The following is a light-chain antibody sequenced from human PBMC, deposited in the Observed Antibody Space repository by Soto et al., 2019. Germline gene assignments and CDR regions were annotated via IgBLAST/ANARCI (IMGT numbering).Light chain of an antibody. CDR1: QSVSSH. CDR3: QQYNNLPPT. J-gene: IGKJ1*01. V-gene: IGKV3-11*01. CDR2: DAS. Sequence: EIVLTQSPATLSLSPGERATVSCRASQSVSSHLAWYQQKHGQAPRLLIYDASSRASGIPARFSGSGSGTDFTLTISSLEPEDFAIYYCQQYNNLPPTFGQGTKVDIK.